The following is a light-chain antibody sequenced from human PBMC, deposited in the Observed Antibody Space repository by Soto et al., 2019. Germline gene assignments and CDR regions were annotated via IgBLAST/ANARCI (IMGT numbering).Light chain of an antibody. V-gene: IGKV1-5*01. Sequence: DIQXXXSPSTXXASVGDRVTXXXXASQXXSXWLAWYQQKPGKAPKLLIYDASSVESGVPSRFSGSGSGTEFTLTISSLQPDDFATYYSQQYNSYSQTFGQGTKVEIK. CDR1: QXXSXW. CDR2: DAS. CDR3: QQYNSYSQT. J-gene: IGKJ1*01.